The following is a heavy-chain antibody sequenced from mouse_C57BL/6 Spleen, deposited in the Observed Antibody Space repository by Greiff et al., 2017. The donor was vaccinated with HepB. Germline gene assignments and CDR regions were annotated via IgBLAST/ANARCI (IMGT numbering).Heavy chain of an antibody. V-gene: IGHV1-80*01. J-gene: IGHJ1*03. CDR3: ASRFYYEYGGYCYV. Sequence: LQESGAELVKPGASVKISCKASGYAFSSYWMNWVKQRPGKGLERIGQIYPGDGDTNYNGKFKGKATLTADKSSSTAYMQLSSLTSEDSAVYFCASRFYYEYGGYCYVWGTGNTVTVAS. D-gene: IGHD2-4*01. CDR2: IYPGDGDT. CDR1: GYAFSSYW.